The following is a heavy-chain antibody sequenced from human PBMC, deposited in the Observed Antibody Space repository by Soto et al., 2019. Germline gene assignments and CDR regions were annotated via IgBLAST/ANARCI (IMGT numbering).Heavy chain of an antibody. Sequence: QVQLVQSGAEVKKPGASVKVSCKASGYTFTSYDINWVRQATGQGLEWMGWMNPNSGNTGYAQKFQGRVTMNRNTSISTAYMELSSLRSEDTAVYYCARRRNYDFWSGYYTWFDPWGQGTLVTVSS. CDR2: MNPNSGNT. CDR3: ARRRNYDFWSGYYTWFDP. J-gene: IGHJ5*02. D-gene: IGHD3-3*01. CDR1: GYTFTSYD. V-gene: IGHV1-8*01.